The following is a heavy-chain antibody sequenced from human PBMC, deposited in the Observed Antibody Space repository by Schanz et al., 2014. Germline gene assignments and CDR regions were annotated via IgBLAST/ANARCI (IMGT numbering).Heavy chain of an antibody. CDR2: LSEGGGGT. D-gene: IGHD3-9*01. CDR3: AKAADWPVTRFDP. J-gene: IGHJ5*02. Sequence: EMQLLESGGGLAQPGGSLRLSCAASGFTLSNYAMSWVRQAPGKGLEWVSALSEGGGGTHYADSVRGRFTISSDSSKNILYLQMSSLRADDTAVYYCAKAADWPVTRFDPWGQGTLVTVSS. CDR1: GFTLSNYA. V-gene: IGHV3-23*01.